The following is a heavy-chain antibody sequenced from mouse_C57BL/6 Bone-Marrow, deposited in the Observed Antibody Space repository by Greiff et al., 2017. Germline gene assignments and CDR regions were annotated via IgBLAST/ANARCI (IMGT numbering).Heavy chain of an antibody. CDR1: GYAFSSYW. CDR3: ASGYGSKYYFDY. V-gene: IGHV1-80*01. J-gene: IGHJ2*01. Sequence: VQLQQSGAELVKPGASVKISCKASGYAFSSYWMNRVKQRPGKGLEWIGQIYPGDGDTNYNGKIKGKATLTAYKSSSTAYMQLSSLTSEDSAVYFCASGYGSKYYFDYWGQGTTLTVSS. D-gene: IGHD1-1*01. CDR2: IYPGDGDT.